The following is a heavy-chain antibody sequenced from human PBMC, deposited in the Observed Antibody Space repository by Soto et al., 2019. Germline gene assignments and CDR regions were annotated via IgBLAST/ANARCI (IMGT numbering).Heavy chain of an antibody. CDR1: GGTFSSYA. D-gene: IGHD6-13*01. Sequence: GASVKVSCKASGGTFSSYAISWVRQAPGQGLEWMGGIIPIFGTANYAQKFQGRVTITADESTSTAYMELSSLRSEDTAVYYCAFARAEVLIAAPYYYYYYGMDVWGQGTTVTVSS. J-gene: IGHJ6*02. CDR2: IIPIFGTA. CDR3: AFARAEVLIAAPYYYYYYGMDV. V-gene: IGHV1-69*13.